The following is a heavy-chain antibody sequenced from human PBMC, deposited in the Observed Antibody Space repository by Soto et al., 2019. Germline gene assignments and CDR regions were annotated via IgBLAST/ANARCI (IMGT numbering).Heavy chain of an antibody. Sequence: EVQVVESGGGLVQPGGSLRLSCAASGFTFSSNSMNWVRQGPGKGLEWISYISSSSSTIYADSVQGRFTISSDNAKNSLYLQMNSLRDEDTAVYYCARVIWSGHLTSDLWGQGTLVTVSS. CDR2: ISSSSSTI. CDR3: ARVIWSGHLTSDL. V-gene: IGHV3-48*02. D-gene: IGHD3-3*01. J-gene: IGHJ5*02. CDR1: GFTFSSNS.